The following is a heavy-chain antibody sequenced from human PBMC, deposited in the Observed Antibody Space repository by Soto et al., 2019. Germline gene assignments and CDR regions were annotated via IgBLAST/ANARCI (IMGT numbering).Heavy chain of an antibody. V-gene: IGHV3-23*01. CDR2: ISGSGGST. CDR3: RKDGGGAIVVLPAAPFDY. J-gene: IGHJ4*02. D-gene: IGHD2-2*01. Sequence: EVQLLESGGGLVQPGGSLRLSCAASGFTFSRYAMSWVRQAPGKGLEWVSAISGSGGSTYYADSVKGRFTISRDNSKNTLYLQINSLRAEDKAVYYCRKDGGGAIVVLPAAPFDYWGQGTLVTVSP. CDR1: GFTFSRYA.